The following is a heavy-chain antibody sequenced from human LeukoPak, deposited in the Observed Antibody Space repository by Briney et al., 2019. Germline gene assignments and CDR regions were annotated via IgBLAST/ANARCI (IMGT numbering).Heavy chain of an antibody. J-gene: IGHJ3*02. V-gene: IGHV3-23*01. Sequence: GGSLRLSCAASGFTFRTYGMSWVRQAPGKGLEWVSAITGSGGMTYYADAVKGRFTVSRDNSGDTLFLQMNSLRVEDTAIYYCARGDQNSGSYLFGAFDIWGQGTMVTVSS. D-gene: IGHD1-26*01. CDR3: ARGDQNSGSYLFGAFDI. CDR1: GFTFRTYG. CDR2: ITGSGGMT.